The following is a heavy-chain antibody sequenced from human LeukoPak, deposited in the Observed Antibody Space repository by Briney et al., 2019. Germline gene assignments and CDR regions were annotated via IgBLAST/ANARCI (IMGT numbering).Heavy chain of an antibody. V-gene: IGHV3-74*01. D-gene: IGHD6-6*01. J-gene: IGHJ4*02. Sequence: PGGSLRLSCAASGFTFSSYGMHWVRQAPGKGLVWVSRISPTGSTTSYADSVKGRFTVSRDNAKNTLYLQVNNLGAEDTAVYYCARGPNSNWSGLDFWGQGTLLTVSS. CDR3: ARGPNSNWSGLDF. CDR1: GFTFSSYG. CDR2: ISPTGSTT.